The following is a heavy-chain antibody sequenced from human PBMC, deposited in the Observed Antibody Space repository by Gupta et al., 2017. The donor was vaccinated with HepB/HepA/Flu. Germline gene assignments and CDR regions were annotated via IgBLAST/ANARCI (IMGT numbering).Heavy chain of an antibody. CDR2: LSVSGSNT. D-gene: IGHD3-3*01. J-gene: IGHJ4*02. Sequence: QLLESGGGLVQPGGSLRLSCAASGFLFSNYAMTWVRQAPGKGLEWVSSLSVSGSNTFYADSVRGRFTISRDNSKNTLYVQMNNLRAEDTAVYYCAVRTYDFFDFWGQGALVTVSS. V-gene: IGHV3-23*01. CDR3: AVRTYDFFDF. CDR1: GFLFSNYA.